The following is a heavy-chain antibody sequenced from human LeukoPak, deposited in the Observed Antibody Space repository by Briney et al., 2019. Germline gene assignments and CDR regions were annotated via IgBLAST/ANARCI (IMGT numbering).Heavy chain of an antibody. Sequence: GGSLRLSCAGSGFTFSSYVMAWVRQAPGKGLEWISSISTDSLSIKYADFVSGQFTISRDNAEHLLFLQMNSLRAEDTAVYYCARKAQTGSHSGPFDIWGQGTLVTVSS. J-gene: IGHJ3*02. CDR3: ARKAQTGSHSGPFDI. CDR1: GFTFSSYV. D-gene: IGHD1-26*01. CDR2: ISTDSLSI. V-gene: IGHV3-21*06.